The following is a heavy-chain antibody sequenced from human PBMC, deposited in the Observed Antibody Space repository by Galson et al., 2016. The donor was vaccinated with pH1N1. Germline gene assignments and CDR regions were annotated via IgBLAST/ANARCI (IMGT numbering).Heavy chain of an antibody. CDR2: IKEDGSET. CDR3: ARAIGSRSAY. J-gene: IGHJ4*02. V-gene: IGHV3-7*01. Sequence: SLRLSCAASGFTFSNYWMHWVRQVPGKGLEWVANIKEDGSETYYVGSVRGRFTISRDNAKNSLYLQVNSLRDEDTALYYCARAIGSRSAYWGQGTLVTVSS. CDR1: GFTFSNYW. D-gene: IGHD3-16*02.